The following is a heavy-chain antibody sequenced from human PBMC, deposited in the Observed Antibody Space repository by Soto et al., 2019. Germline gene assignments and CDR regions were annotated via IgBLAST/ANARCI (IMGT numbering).Heavy chain of an antibody. CDR3: ARKKKWPLYYYYGMDV. CDR2: INHSGST. J-gene: IGHJ6*02. D-gene: IGHD5-12*01. CDR1: GGSFSGYY. Sequence: SETLSLTCAVYGGSFSGYYWSGIRQPPGKGLEWIGEINHSGSTNYSPSLKSRVTISVDTSKNQFSLKLSSVTAADTAVYYCARKKKWPLYYYYGMDVWGQGTTVT. V-gene: IGHV4-34*01.